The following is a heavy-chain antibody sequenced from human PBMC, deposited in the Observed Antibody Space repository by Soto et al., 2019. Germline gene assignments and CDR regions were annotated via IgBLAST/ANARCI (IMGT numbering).Heavy chain of an antibody. Sequence: GESLKISCQASGYTFTNYWIGWVRQLPGEGLEWMGDYYPGDSDTKYSPSFQGQVTFSADKSIKTAYLQLRSLKASDTAMYHCARRDYYNGGCAYSAFEIWGIGTLVTASS. CDR3: ARRDYYNGGCAYSAFEI. CDR1: GYTFTNYW. V-gene: IGHV5-51*01. J-gene: IGHJ3*02. D-gene: IGHD3-10*01. CDR2: YYPGDSDT.